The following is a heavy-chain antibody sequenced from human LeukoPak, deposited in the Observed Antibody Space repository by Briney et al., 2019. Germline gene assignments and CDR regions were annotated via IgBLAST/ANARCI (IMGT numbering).Heavy chain of an antibody. J-gene: IGHJ5*02. CDR1: GYTFTSYY. CDR2: INPSGGST. D-gene: IGHD2-15*01. Sequence: ASVKVSCKASGYTFTSYYMHWVRQAPGQGLEWMGIINPSGGSTSYAQKFQGRVTMTRDTSTSTAYMELSRLRSDDTAVYYCARDMVVVAATHWFDPWGQGTLVTVSS. V-gene: IGHV1-46*01. CDR3: ARDMVVVAATHWFDP.